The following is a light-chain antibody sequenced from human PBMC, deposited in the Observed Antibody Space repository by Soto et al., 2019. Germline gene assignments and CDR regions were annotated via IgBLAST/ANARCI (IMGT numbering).Light chain of an antibody. CDR3: AAWDDSLGGV. J-gene: IGLJ1*01. CDR1: SSNIGSNY. CDR2: RNN. Sequence: QSVLTQPPSASGTPGQRVTISCSGSSSNIGSNYVYWYQQLPGTAPKLLIYRNNQRPSGVPDRFSGSKSGTSASLAISGLRSEDEADYYCAAWDDSLGGVFRTGTKVTVL. V-gene: IGLV1-47*01.